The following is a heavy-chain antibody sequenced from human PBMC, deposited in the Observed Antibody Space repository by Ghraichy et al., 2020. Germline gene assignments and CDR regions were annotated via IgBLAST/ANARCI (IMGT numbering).Heavy chain of an antibody. CDR1: GFPFSSYS. V-gene: IGHV3-48*02. D-gene: IGHD4-23*01. CDR3: ARGSRVVRFYYYDGMDG. Sequence: GGSLRLSCVGSGFPFSSYSFNWVRQSPGKGLEWVSYITGSGRTKSYADSVKGRFTISRDNAQNSLYLQMNSLRDEDTAVYYCARGSRVVRFYYYDGMDGWGKGTRVTVSS. J-gene: IGHJ6*04. CDR2: ITGSGRTK.